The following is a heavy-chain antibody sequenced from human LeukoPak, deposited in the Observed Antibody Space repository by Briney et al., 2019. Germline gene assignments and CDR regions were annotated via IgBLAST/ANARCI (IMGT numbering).Heavy chain of an antibody. CDR1: GFTVSSNY. V-gene: IGHV3-53*01. J-gene: IGHJ4*02. CDR3: ARATMGYFDY. Sequence: GGSLRLSCAASGFTVSSNYMSWVRRAPGKGLERVSVMYSGENTYYADSVKGRFTISRDNPKNTLYLQMNSRRAEDTAVYYCARATMGYFDYWGQGTLVTVSS. D-gene: IGHD3-3*01. CDR2: MYSGENT.